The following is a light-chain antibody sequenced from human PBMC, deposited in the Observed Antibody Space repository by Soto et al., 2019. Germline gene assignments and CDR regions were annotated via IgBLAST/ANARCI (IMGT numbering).Light chain of an antibody. CDR2: DNY. Sequence: QSALTQPPSVSAAPGQNVTISCSGTSSNIGNNYVSWYQHLPGTAPRILIYDNYKRPSGIPDRFSGFKSGTSATLGITGLQTGDEADYYCGTWDTSLRVFYVFGSGTQLTVL. CDR3: GTWDTSLRVFYV. V-gene: IGLV1-51*01. CDR1: SSNIGNNY. J-gene: IGLJ1*01.